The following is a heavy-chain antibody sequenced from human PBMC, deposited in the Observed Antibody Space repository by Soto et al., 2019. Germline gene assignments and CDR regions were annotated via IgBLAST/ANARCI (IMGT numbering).Heavy chain of an antibody. CDR2: ISGSGGST. CDR1: GFTFSSYD. J-gene: IGHJ2*01. D-gene: IGHD4-17*01. V-gene: IGHV3-23*01. Sequence: EVQLLESGGGLVQPGGSLRLSCAASGFTFSSYDMNWVRQAPGKGLEWVSVISGSGGSTYYADSVKGRFTISRDNSKNTLYLQMNSLRAEDTAVYYCAKRTVGWYFDLWGRGTLVTVSS. CDR3: AKRTVGWYFDL.